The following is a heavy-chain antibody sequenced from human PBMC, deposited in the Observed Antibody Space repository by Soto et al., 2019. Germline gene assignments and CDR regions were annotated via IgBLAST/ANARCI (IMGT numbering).Heavy chain of an antibody. CDR2: IFYSGTT. J-gene: IGHJ4*02. D-gene: IGHD1-7*01. Sequence: SETLSFTCTVSGGSISGYYWNWIRQPPGKGLEWIGYIFYSGTTYYNPSLKSRVTISIDTSKNQFSLNLSSVTAADTAVYYCARQTGTTDRCLDYWGQGTLVTVSS. V-gene: IGHV4-59*08. CDR3: ARQTGTTDRCLDY. CDR1: GGSISGYY.